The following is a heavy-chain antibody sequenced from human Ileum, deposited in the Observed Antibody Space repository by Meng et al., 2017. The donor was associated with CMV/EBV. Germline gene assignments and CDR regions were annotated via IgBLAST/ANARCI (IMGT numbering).Heavy chain of an antibody. D-gene: IGHD3-22*01. J-gene: IGHJ4*02. V-gene: IGHV3-23*01. CDR2: IINSAGTT. CDR1: GFTFNNHA. Sequence: SGFTFNNHAMGWVRQAPGKGLEWDSGIINSAGTTYYADSVKGRFIISRDNSMNTVYLEMNSLRAEDKAVYYCAKIHDVNGYNWEYFDYWGQGTLVTVSS. CDR3: AKIHDVNGYNWEYFDY.